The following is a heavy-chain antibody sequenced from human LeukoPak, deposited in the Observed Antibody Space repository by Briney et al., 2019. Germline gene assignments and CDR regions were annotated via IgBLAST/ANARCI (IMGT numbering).Heavy chain of an antibody. CDR3: ARVVAAAGSGYYFDY. D-gene: IGHD6-13*01. CDR1: GFTVSSNY. V-gene: IGHV3-66*01. Sequence: GGSLRLSCAASGFTVSSNYMNWVRQAPGKGLEWVSVIYSGGSTYYADSVKGRFTISRDNSKNTLYLQMNSLRAEDTAVYYCARVVAAAGSGYYFDYWGQGTLVTVSS. CDR2: IYSGGST. J-gene: IGHJ4*02.